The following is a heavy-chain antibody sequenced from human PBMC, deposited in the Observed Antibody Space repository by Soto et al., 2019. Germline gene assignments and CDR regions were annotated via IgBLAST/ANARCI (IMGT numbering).Heavy chain of an antibody. V-gene: IGHV4-34*01. J-gene: IGHJ6*02. Sequence: ETLSLTCAVHRGSFNAYSWTWIRQPPGKGLEWVGEIDHSGSTTYNPSLKSRIIMSVDTSKNQFSLNVSSMTAADTAVYYCARGLRYSGMDVWGQGTTVTVSS. CDR1: RGSFNAYS. CDR2: IDHSGST. CDR3: ARGLRYSGMDV.